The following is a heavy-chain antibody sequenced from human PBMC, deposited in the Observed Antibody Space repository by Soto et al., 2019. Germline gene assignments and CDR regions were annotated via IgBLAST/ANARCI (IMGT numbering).Heavy chain of an antibody. CDR3: AKREDSSRFGGLDI. V-gene: IGHV4-39*01. J-gene: IGHJ6*02. D-gene: IGHD3-3*01. Sequence: AETLSVTCTVSGGSITSGGYFWDWIRQPPGKGLEWIGTVHSTGGTYYSPSLRSRVTISVDTSKNLFSLKMTSASATDTDVYFCAKREDSSRFGGLDIWGQGNAVTVS. CDR1: GGSITSGGYF. CDR2: VHSTGGT.